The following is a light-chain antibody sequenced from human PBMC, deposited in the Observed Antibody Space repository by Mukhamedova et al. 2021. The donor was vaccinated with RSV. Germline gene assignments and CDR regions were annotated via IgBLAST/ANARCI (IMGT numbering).Light chain of an antibody. J-gene: IGLJ1*01. Sequence: GSSSDIGRYDYVSWCQQHPGKVPKLIIYEVVNRPSGVSARFSGSKSGNTASLTISGLQAEDEADYYCTSYTSSNTQVFGTGTKTTV. CDR3: TSYTSSNTQV. CDR1: SSDIGRYDY. CDR2: EVV. V-gene: IGLV2-14*01.